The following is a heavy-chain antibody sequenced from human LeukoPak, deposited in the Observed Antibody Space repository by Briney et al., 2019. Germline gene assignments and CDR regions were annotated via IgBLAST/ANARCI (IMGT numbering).Heavy chain of an antibody. CDR2: IYSGGNT. Sequence: GGSLRLSCAASGFTVSSNYMSWVRQAPGKGLEWVSVIYSGGNTYYADSVKGRFTISRDNSKNPLYLQMNSLRAEDTAVYYCERGGLMGRTINDYWGQGTLVTVSS. J-gene: IGHJ4*02. V-gene: IGHV3-53*01. CDR1: GFTVSSNY. D-gene: IGHD1-1*01. CDR3: ERGGLMGRTINDY.